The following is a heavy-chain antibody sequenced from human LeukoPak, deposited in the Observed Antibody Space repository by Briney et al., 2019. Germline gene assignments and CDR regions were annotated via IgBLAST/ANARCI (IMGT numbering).Heavy chain of an antibody. V-gene: IGHV3-21*01. CDR2: ISTRSRHR. Sequence: KTGGSLRLSCAASGFMFSSYSMNWVRQAPGKGLEWVSSISTRSRHRYYADSVKGRFTISRDDAKNSLYLQMNSLRAEDTAVYYCVRVIVYSNYIEPTYYFDYWGQGTLVTVSS. CDR3: VRVIVYSNYIEPTYYFDY. CDR1: GFMFSSYS. D-gene: IGHD4-11*01. J-gene: IGHJ4*02.